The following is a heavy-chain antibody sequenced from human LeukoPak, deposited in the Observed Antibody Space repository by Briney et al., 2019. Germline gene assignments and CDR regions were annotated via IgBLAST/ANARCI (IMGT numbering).Heavy chain of an antibody. CDR1: GFTFSSYS. CDR2: ISSSSSYI. D-gene: IGHD1-26*01. CDR3: ARAEWELPYFDY. J-gene: IGHJ4*02. Sequence: GSLRLSCAASGFTFSSYSMNWVRQAPGKGLEWVSSISSSSSYIYYADSVKGRFTISRDNAKNSLYLQMNSLRAEDTAVYYCARAEWELPYFDYWGQGTLVTVSS. V-gene: IGHV3-21*01.